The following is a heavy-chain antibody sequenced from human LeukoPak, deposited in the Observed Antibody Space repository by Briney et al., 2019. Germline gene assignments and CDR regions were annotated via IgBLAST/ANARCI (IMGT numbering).Heavy chain of an antibody. V-gene: IGHV3-23*01. D-gene: IGHD2-2*01. CDR2: ISGSGGST. J-gene: IGHJ4*02. CDR1: GFTVSSNY. CDR3: AKDVSVVPAATFDY. Sequence: PGGSLRLSCAASGFTVSSNYMSWVRQAPGKGLEWVSAISGSGGSTYYADSVKGRFTISRDNSKNTLYLQMNSLRAEDTAVYYCAKDVSVVPAATFDYWGQGTLVTVSS.